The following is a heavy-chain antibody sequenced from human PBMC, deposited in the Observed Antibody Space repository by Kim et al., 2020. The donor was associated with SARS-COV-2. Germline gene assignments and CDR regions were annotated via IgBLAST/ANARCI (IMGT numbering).Heavy chain of an antibody. Sequence: GGSLRLSCAASGFTFSDFAMTWVRQAPGKGLEWVSVVYGATSSTYYADSVRGRFTISRDNSKNTVYLQMNSLRVEDTAVYYCAKWWRGGLTGSFTTDYWGLGTLVTVSS. J-gene: IGHJ4*02. CDR1: GFTFSDFA. V-gene: IGHV3-23*03. CDR3: AKWWRGGLTGSFTTDY. CDR2: VYGATSST. D-gene: IGHD3-9*01.